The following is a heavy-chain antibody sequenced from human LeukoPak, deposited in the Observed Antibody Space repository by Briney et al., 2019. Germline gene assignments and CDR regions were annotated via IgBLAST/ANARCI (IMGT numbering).Heavy chain of an antibody. D-gene: IGHD5-18*01. Sequence: GGSLRLSCAASGFTFSSYSMNWVRQAPGKGLEWVSSISSGSKYIYNADSVKGRFTISRDNAKNSLYLQMNSLRVEDMAVYYCARALSYSYGSMDFWGQGTLVIVSS. CDR1: GFTFSSYS. CDR3: ARALSYSYGSMDF. CDR2: ISSGSKYI. V-gene: IGHV3-21*01. J-gene: IGHJ4*02.